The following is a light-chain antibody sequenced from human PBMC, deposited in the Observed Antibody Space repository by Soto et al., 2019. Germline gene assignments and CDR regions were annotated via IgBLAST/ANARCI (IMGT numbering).Light chain of an antibody. CDR2: DAS. J-gene: IGKJ4*01. CDR3: QQYNSMLS. CDR1: HDVSRN. V-gene: IGKV1-33*01. Sequence: DIQMTQSPSSLSASEGDRVTITCQSSHDVSRNLNWFQQKPGEAPQLLIYDASNLERGVPSRFSGSRSRTDFTLTISSLQPEDVATYYCQQYNSMLSFGGGTEVEIK.